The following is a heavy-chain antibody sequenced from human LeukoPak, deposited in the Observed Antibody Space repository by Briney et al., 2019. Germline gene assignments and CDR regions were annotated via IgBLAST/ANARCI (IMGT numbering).Heavy chain of an antibody. CDR3: ASRFRSKWDLAH. D-gene: IGHD1-26*01. Sequence: GSLRLSCAASGFTFSSYAMHWVRQAPGKGLEWVAVISYDGSNKYYADSVEGRFTISRDNSKNTLYVQMNSLRAEDTAVYYCASRFRSKWDLAHWGQGTLVTVSS. CDR1: GFTFSSYA. CDR2: ISYDGSNK. V-gene: IGHV3-30*01. J-gene: IGHJ4*02.